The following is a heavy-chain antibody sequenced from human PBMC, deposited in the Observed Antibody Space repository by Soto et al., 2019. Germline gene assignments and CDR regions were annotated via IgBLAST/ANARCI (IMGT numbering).Heavy chain of an antibody. V-gene: IGHV1-46*01. D-gene: IGHD3-16*01. CDR2: INPSGGST. CDR3: ARDSVVTSFSYYYGMDV. J-gene: IGHJ6*02. CDR1: GYTFTSYY. Sequence: ASVKVSCKASGYTFTSYYMHWVRQAPGQGLEWMGIINPSGGSTSYAQKFQGRVTMTRDTSASTAYMELSSLRSEDTAVYYCARDSVVTSFSYYYGMDVWGQGTTVTVSS.